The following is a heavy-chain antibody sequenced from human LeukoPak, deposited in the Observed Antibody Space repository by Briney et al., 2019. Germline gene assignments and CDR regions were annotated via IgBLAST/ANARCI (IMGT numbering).Heavy chain of an antibody. J-gene: IGHJ4*02. Sequence: PGGSLRLSCAASGFTFSSYAMHWVRQAPGKGLEYVSAISSNGGSTYYANSVKGRFTISRDNSKNTLYLQMGSLRAEDMAVYYCARDRYSSGRVATFDYWGQGTLVTVSS. CDR2: ISSNGGST. CDR1: GFTFSSYA. V-gene: IGHV3-64*01. D-gene: IGHD6-19*01. CDR3: ARDRYSSGRVATFDY.